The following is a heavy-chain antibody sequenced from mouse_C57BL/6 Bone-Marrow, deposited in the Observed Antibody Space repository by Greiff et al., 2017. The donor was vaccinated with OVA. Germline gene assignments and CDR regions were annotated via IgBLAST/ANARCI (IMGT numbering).Heavy chain of an antibody. Sequence: EVKVVESGGGLMKPGGSLKLSCAASGFTFSDYGMHWVRQAPEKGLEWVAYISSGSSTIYYADTVKGRFTISRDNAKNTLFLQMTSLRSEDTAMYYCAKLITSMDYWGQGTSVTVSA. CDR3: AKLITSMDY. CDR1: GFTFSDYG. CDR2: ISSGSSTI. J-gene: IGHJ4*01. V-gene: IGHV5-17*01. D-gene: IGHD1-1*01.